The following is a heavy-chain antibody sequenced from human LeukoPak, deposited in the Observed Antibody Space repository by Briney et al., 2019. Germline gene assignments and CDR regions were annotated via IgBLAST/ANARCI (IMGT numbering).Heavy chain of an antibody. D-gene: IGHD2-21*02. CDR1: GFSFSSYW. CDR3: ARLVTTRFDY. V-gene: IGHV3-7*01. CDR2: IKQEGSEK. Sequence: GGSLRLSCAASGFSFSSYWMTWVRQAPGKGPEWVANIKQEGSEKYYVDSVKGRFTISRDNAKNSLYLQMNNLRAEDTAVYYCARLVTTRFDYWGQGTLVTVSS. J-gene: IGHJ4*02.